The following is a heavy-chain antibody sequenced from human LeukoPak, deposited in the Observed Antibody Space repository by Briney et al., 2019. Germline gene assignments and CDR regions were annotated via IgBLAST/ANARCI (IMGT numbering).Heavy chain of an antibody. CDR3: ARDITMVRGRYYYYGMDV. Sequence: PGRSLRLSCAASGCTFSSYGMHWVRQAPGKGLEWVAVIWYDGSNKYYADSVKGRFTISRDNSKNTLYLQMNSLRAEDTAVYYCARDITMVRGRYYYYGMDVWGQGTTVTVSS. V-gene: IGHV3-33*01. D-gene: IGHD3-10*01. CDR2: IWYDGSNK. CDR1: GCTFSSYG. J-gene: IGHJ6*02.